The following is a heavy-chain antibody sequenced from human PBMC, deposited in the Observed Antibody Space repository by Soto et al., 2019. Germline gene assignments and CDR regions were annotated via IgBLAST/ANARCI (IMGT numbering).Heavy chain of an antibody. D-gene: IGHD4-17*01. CDR1: GGSISSGDYY. V-gene: IGHV4-30-4*01. CDR3: ARNDYGDQKPPFPDY. J-gene: IGHJ4*02. CDR2: IYYSGST. Sequence: QVQLQESGPGLVKPSQTLSLTCTVSGGSISSGDYYWSWTRQPPGKGLEWIGYIYYSGSTYYNPSLKSRVTISVDTSKNQFSLKLSSVTAADTAVYYCARNDYGDQKPPFPDYWGQGTLVTVSS.